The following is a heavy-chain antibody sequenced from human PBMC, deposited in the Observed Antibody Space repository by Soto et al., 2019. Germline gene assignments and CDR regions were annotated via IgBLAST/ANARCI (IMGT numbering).Heavy chain of an antibody. CDR2: IFSDNER. Sequence: EAGPTLVNPTETPALTCTVSGFSLTTGKMGVSWIRQPPGKALEWLAHIFSDNERSYSTSLQGRLTISKDTSGSQVVLSMTNVDPVDTATYYCARMNVDSYQFYYAMDVWRQGTTVTVSS. D-gene: IGHD4-17*01. J-gene: IGHJ6*02. CDR3: ARMNVDSYQFYYAMDV. V-gene: IGHV2-26*01. CDR1: GFSLTTGKMG.